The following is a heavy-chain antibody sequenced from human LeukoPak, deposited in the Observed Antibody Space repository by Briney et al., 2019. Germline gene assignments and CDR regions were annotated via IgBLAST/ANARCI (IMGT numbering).Heavy chain of an antibody. Sequence: AGSLRLSCAASGFTFRSYWRHWIRQAPGKGLVWVSRINGDETYTNHADPVKRLFIIFRANANHSPHLQITSLAVEDTAFYSGVRDGDVYNFHRWGQGTLVTVS. CDR2: INGDETYT. D-gene: IGHD5-24*01. J-gene: IGHJ5*02. CDR3: VRDGDVYNFHR. CDR1: GFTFRSYW. V-gene: IGHV3-74*01.